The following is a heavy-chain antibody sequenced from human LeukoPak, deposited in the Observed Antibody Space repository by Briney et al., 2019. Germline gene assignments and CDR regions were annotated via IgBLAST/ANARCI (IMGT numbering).Heavy chain of an antibody. V-gene: IGHV1-8*01. CDR1: GYTFTSYD. CDR2: MNPNSGNT. Sequence: ASVKVSCKASGYTFTSYDINWVRQATGQGLEWMGWMNPNSGNTGYAQKFQGRVTMTRNTSISTAYMELSSLRSEDTAVYYCAREGELLAYFDYWGQGTLVTVSS. J-gene: IGHJ4*02. D-gene: IGHD1-26*01. CDR3: AREGELLAYFDY.